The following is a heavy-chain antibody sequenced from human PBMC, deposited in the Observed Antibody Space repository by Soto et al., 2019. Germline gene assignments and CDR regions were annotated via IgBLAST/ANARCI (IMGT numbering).Heavy chain of an antibody. V-gene: IGHV3-53*01. CDR2: IYSGGST. Sequence: PGWSLRLSCAASGFTVSSNYMSWVRQAPGKGLEWVSVIYSGGSTYYADSVKGRFTISRDNSKNTLYLQMNSLRAEDTAVYYCASARGVIIQYYYYGMDVWGQGTTVTVSS. CDR1: GFTVSSNY. J-gene: IGHJ6*02. D-gene: IGHD3-10*01. CDR3: ASARGVIIQYYYYGMDV.